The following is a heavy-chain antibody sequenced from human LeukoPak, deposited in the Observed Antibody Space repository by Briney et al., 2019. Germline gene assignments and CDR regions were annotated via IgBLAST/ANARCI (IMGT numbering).Heavy chain of an antibody. J-gene: IGHJ4*02. CDR2: IYTSGST. D-gene: IGHD1-26*01. Sequence: SETLSLTCTVSGGSISSYYWSWIRQPAGKGLEWIGRIYTSGSTNYNPSLRSRVTMSVDTSKNQFSLKLSSVTAADTAVYYCARVVGATTDYYFDYWGQGTLVTVSS. CDR3: ARVVGATTDYYFDY. CDR1: GGSISSYY. V-gene: IGHV4-4*07.